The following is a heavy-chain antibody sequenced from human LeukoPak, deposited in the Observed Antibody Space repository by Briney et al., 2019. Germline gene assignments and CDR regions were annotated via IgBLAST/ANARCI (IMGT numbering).Heavy chain of an antibody. CDR1: GYTFTGYY. J-gene: IGHJ4*02. CDR2: INPNSGGT. CDR3: ARAEWVGSWYSVVSYNNFDY. D-gene: IGHD6-13*01. Sequence: GASVKVSCKASGYTFTGYYMHWVRQAPGQGLEWMGWINPNSGGTNYAQKFQGRVTMTRDTSISTAYMELSRLRSDDTAVYYCARAEWVGSWYSVVSYNNFDYWGQGTLVTVSS. V-gene: IGHV1-2*02.